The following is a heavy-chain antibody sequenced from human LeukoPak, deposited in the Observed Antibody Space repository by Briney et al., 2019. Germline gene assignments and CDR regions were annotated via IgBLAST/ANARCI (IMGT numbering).Heavy chain of an antibody. D-gene: IGHD3-9*01. CDR2: IYTSGST. CDR1: GGSISSYY. V-gene: IGHV4-4*07. CDR3: ARQVGSYDILTGYYSTLIRTNS. J-gene: IGHJ5*02. Sequence: SETLSLTCTVFGGSISSYYWSWIRQPAGKGLEWIGRIYTSGSTNYNPSLKSRVTMSVDTSKNQFSLKLSSVTAADTAVYYCARQVGSYDILTGYYSTLIRTNSWGQGTLVTVSS.